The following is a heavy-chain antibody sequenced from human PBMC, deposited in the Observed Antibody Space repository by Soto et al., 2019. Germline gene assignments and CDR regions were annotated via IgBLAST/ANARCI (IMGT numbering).Heavy chain of an antibody. CDR1: GFTFSSYG. CDR2: ISYDGSTK. Sequence: QVQLVESGGGVVQPGRSLRLSCAASGFTFSSYGMHWVRQAPGTGLEWVAVISYDGSTKYYADSEKGRFTIPRDNSKNPLYLQMNSLRAEDTAVYYCAKDRVARGVTNYYYSGMDVWGQGTTVTVSS. CDR3: AKDRVARGVTNYYYSGMDV. J-gene: IGHJ6*02. V-gene: IGHV3-30*18. D-gene: IGHD3-10*01.